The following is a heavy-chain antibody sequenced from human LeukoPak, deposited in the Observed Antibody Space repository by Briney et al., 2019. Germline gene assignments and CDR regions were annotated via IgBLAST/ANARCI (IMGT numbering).Heavy chain of an antibody. CDR2: IYYSGST. V-gene: IGHV4-59*08. CDR3: ARLRVRGVIPSVSFYYGMDV. CDR1: GGSISSYY. D-gene: IGHD3-10*01. Sequence: PSETLSLTCTVSGGSISSYYWSWIRQPPGKGLEWIGYIYYSGSTNYNPSLKSRVTISVDTSKNQFSLKLSSVTAADTAVYYCARLRVRGVIPSVSFYYGMDVWGQGTTVTVSS. J-gene: IGHJ6*02.